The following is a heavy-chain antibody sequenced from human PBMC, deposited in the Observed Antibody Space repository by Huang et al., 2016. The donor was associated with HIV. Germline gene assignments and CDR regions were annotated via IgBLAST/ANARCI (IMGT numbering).Heavy chain of an antibody. Sequence: QVQLVKSGADVKKTGSSVKVSCKVSGDTFSGYAISWVRQAPGQGLEWMGGITPSFETANYAQKFRGIVTITAGESTSTAYMDVCSLRFEVAAVYFCARDRRVTILTSHWGMDVWGQGTTVTVSS. V-gene: IGHV1-69*01. CDR2: ITPSFETA. J-gene: IGHJ6*02. CDR1: GDTFSGYA. CDR3: ARDRRVTILTSHWGMDV. D-gene: IGHD3-9*01.